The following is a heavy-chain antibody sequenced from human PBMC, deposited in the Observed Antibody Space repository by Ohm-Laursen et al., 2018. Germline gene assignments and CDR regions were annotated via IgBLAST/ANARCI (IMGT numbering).Heavy chain of an antibody. J-gene: IGHJ4*02. Sequence: SQTLSLTCTVSGGSISSGGYYWSWLRQSLGKGLEWIGEINHTGKTSYNPSLKSRVSISVDTSKSQFSLKLNSVTAADTAVYYCARSTVSASRYAYWGQGTLVVVSS. CDR2: INHTGKT. V-gene: IGHV4-30-2*06. D-gene: IGHD3-16*01. CDR1: GGSISSGGYY. CDR3: ARSTVSASRYAY.